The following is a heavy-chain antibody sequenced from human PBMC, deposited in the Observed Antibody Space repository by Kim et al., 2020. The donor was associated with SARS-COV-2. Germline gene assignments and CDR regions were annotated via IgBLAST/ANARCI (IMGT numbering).Heavy chain of an antibody. CDR3: AKDGQYTDGYYYMDG. Sequence: SVNGRFTISRDNSKNTLYLQMNSLRAEDTAIYYCAKDGQYTDGYYYMDGWGKGTTVTVSS. V-gene: IGHV3-33*03. D-gene: IGHD1-1*01. J-gene: IGHJ6*03.